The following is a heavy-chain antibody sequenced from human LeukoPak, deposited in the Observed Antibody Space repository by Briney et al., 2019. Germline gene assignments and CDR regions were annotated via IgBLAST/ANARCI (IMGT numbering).Heavy chain of an antibody. J-gene: IGHJ6*03. CDR1: GGSISSGSYY. D-gene: IGHD3-16*01. CDR3: ARDGGPYYYYYMDV. Sequence: PSETLPLTCTVSGGSISSGSYYWSWIRQPAGKGLEWIGRIYTSGSTNYNPSLKSRVTISVDTSKNQFSLKLSSVTAADTAVYYCARDGGPYYYYYMDVWGKGTTVTVSS. V-gene: IGHV4-61*02. CDR2: IYTSGST.